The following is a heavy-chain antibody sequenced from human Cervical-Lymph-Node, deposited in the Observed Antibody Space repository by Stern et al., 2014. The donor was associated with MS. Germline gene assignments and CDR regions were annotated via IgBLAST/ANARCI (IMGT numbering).Heavy chain of an antibody. J-gene: IGHJ4*02. D-gene: IGHD4-11*01. Sequence: VQLVQSGAEVKKPGASVNVSCKTSGYTFTYYAISWIRQAPGQGLEWVGWISPYNGNTNFVQKLQCRVAMTTDTSTSTAYMELRSLRSDDTAVYYCARDDDYTRRAIDYWGQGTLVTVSS. CDR1: GYTFTYYA. V-gene: IGHV1-18*01. CDR2: ISPYNGNT. CDR3: ARDDDYTRRAIDY.